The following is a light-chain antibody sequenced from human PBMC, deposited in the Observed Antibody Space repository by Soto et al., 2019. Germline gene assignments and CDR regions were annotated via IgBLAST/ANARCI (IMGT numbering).Light chain of an antibody. Sequence: EIVLSQSPATLSLSPGEGATLSCRASQTINTYYLAWYQQKPGQAPRLLIHGASTRATGFPARFSGSGSGTDFTLTISSLQSEDFAVYYCQQYNNWPWTFGQGTKVDI. J-gene: IGKJ1*01. V-gene: IGKV3-15*01. CDR2: GAS. CDR1: QTINTY. CDR3: QQYNNWPWT.